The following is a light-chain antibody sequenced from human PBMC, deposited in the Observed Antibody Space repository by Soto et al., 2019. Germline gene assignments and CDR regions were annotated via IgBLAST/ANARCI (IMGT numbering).Light chain of an antibody. Sequence: EIVLTQSPGTLSLSPGERATLSRRASQSVSSSYLAWYQQKPGQAPRLLIYGASSRATGLPDRFSGSGSGTDFTLTISRLEPEDFAVYYCQHYGSSRTFGQGTKVEIK. CDR2: GAS. J-gene: IGKJ1*01. CDR3: QHYGSSRT. V-gene: IGKV3-20*01. CDR1: QSVSSSY.